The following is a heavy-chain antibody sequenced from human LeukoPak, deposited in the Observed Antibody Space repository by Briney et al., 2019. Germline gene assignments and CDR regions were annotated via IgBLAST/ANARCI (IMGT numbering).Heavy chain of an antibody. CDR3: ARENYDFWSGSAANY. J-gene: IGHJ4*02. CDR1: GFTFSSYW. CDR2: IKQDGSEK. V-gene: IGHV3-7*01. Sequence: GGSLRLSCAASGFTFSSYWMSWVRQAPGKGLEWLASIKQDGSEKYYVDSVKGRFTISRDNAKNSLYLQMNSLRAEDTAVYYCARENYDFWSGSAANYWGQGTLVTVSS. D-gene: IGHD3-3*01.